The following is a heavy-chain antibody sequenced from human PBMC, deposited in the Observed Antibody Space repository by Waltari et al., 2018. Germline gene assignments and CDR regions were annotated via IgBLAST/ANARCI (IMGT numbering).Heavy chain of an antibody. CDR2: IFYSGTT. V-gene: IGHV4-59*01. J-gene: IGHJ4*02. CDR3: ARLAISGHFDY. CDR1: GASIKTSY. Sequence: QVQLQESGPGLVKPSETLSLSCCVFGASIKTSYWNWIQQPPGEGLQWVANIFYSGTTHYNPSLKNRVTISLDTSKNEVSLSLTSVTAADTAVYYCARLAISGHFDYWGQGVLVTVSS.